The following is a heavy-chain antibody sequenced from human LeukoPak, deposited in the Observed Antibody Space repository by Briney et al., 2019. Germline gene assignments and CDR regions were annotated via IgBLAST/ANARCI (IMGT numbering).Heavy chain of an antibody. D-gene: IGHD4-23*01. CDR3: ARKQDYGGNSDAFDI. CDR1: GYSFTSYW. CDR2: IYPGDSDT. Sequence: GESLKISCKGSGYSFTSYWIGWVRQMPGKGLEWMGIIYPGDSDTRYSPSFQGQVTISADKSISTAYLQWSSLKASDTAMYYCARKQDYGGNSDAFDIWGQGTMVTVSS. J-gene: IGHJ3*02. V-gene: IGHV5-51*01.